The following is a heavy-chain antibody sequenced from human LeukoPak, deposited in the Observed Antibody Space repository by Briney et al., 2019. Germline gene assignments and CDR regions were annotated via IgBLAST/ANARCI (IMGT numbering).Heavy chain of an antibody. V-gene: IGHV4-4*02. J-gene: IGHJ5*02. CDR3: ARNKGRYGSGRVHFDP. CDR2: IYHSGST. Sequence: PSGTLSLTCAVSGGSISSSNWWSWVRQPPGKGLEWIGEIYHSGSTNYNPSLKSRVTISVDKFKNQFSLKLSSVTAADTAVYYCARNKGRYGSGRVHFDPWGQGTLVTVSS. D-gene: IGHD3-10*01. CDR1: GGSISSSNW.